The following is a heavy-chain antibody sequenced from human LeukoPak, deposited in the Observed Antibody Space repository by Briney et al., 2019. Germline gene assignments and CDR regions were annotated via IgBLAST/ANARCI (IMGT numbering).Heavy chain of an antibody. CDR1: GFTFSNYN. CDR2: ISSSSSTI. Sequence: GGSLRLSCAASGFTFSNYNMKWVRQAPGKGLEWVAYISSSSSTIYYADSVKGRFTISRDNAKNSLYLQMNSLRAEGTAVYYCAIPNDYWGQGTLVTVSS. V-gene: IGHV3-48*01. J-gene: IGHJ4*02. CDR3: AIPNDY.